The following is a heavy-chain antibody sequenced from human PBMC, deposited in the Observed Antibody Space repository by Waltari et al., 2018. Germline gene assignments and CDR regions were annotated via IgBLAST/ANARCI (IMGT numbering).Heavy chain of an antibody. CDR2: NYDSGST. CDR3: AGVPAAPPTEVDV. J-gene: IGHJ6*02. V-gene: IGHV4-39*01. D-gene: IGHD2-2*01. Sequence: QLQLQESGPGLVKPSETLSLTCTVSGGSISSSSYYWGWIRQPPGKGLEWVGSNYDSGSTYYTPSLKSRVTISVDTSKNQFSLKLSSVTAADTAVYYCAGVPAAPPTEVDVWGQGTTVTVSS. CDR1: GGSISSSSYY.